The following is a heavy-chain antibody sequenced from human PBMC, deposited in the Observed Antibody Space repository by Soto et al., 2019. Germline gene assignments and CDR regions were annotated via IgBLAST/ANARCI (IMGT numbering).Heavy chain of an antibody. Sequence: KPSETLSLTCTVSGASINDYYWSWIRQTPGKGLEWVGFMYYSETTKYNPSPKGRVNMSLDTSKNQVSLHLKSVTAADTAVYYCGRANSSTWYKLEYKWFDPWGQGTLVTVSS. CDR2: MYYSETT. CDR1: GASINDYY. D-gene: IGHD6-13*01. J-gene: IGHJ5*02. CDR3: GRANSSTWYKLEYKWFDP. V-gene: IGHV4-59*01.